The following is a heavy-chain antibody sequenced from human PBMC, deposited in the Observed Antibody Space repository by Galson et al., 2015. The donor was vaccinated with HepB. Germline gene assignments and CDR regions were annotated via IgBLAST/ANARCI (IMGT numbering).Heavy chain of an antibody. CDR2: ISGSGGST. Sequence: SLRLSCAASGFTFSSYAMSWVRQAPGKGLEWVSAISGSGGSTYYADSVKGRFTISRDNSKNTLYLQMNSLRAEDTAVYYCAKDPWLGHSSSWFGRVYFQHWGQGTLVTVSS. D-gene: IGHD6-13*01. CDR3: AKDPWLGHSSSWFGRVYFQH. V-gene: IGHV3-23*01. CDR1: GFTFSSYA. J-gene: IGHJ1*01.